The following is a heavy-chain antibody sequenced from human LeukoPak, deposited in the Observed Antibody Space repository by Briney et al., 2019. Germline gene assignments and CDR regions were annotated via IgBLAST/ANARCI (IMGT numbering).Heavy chain of an antibody. Sequence: ASVEVSCKVSGYTLTELSMHWVRQAPGKGLEWMGGFDPEDGETIYAQKFQGRVTMTEDTSTDTAYMELSSLRSEDTAVYYCATEQKCSGGSRSPCRPAGHWGQGTLVTVSS. V-gene: IGHV1-24*01. CDR3: ATEQKCSGGSRSPCRPAGH. CDR2: FDPEDGET. CDR1: GYTLTELS. J-gene: IGHJ4*02. D-gene: IGHD2-15*01.